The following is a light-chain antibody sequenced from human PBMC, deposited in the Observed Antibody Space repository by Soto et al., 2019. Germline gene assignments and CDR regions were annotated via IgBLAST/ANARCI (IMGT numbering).Light chain of an antibody. J-gene: IGKJ4*01. CDR3: QQRSNWPRRT. CDR2: DAS. Sequence: EIVLTQSPATLSLSPGERATLSCRASQSVSSYLAWYQQKPGQAPRLLIYDASNRATGIPAGFSGSGSGTDFTLTISSLEPEDFAVYYCQQRSNWPRRTFGGGTKVEIK. V-gene: IGKV3-11*01. CDR1: QSVSSY.